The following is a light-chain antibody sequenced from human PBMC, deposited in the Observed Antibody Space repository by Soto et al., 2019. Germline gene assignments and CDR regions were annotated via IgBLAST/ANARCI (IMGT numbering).Light chain of an antibody. V-gene: IGLV3-21*02. J-gene: IGLJ2*01. CDR3: QLWDSNSDPGV. CDR1: NIGRKS. CDR2: DDR. Sequence: SYELTQPPSVSVAPGQTARITCGGTNIGRKSVHWYQQKPGQAPVVVVYDDRDRPSGIPERFSGSNSGNTAALTISRGEAGDEADYYCQLWDSNSDPGVFGGGTKVNVL.